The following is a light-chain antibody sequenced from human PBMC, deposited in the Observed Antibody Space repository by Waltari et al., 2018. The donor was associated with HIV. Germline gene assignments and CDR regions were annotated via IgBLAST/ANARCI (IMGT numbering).Light chain of an antibody. Sequence: DIQMTQSPSSLSASVGDRVPITCQASQDISNYLNWYQQKPVKAPKLLIYDASNLETGVPSRFSGSGSGTDFTFPISSLQPEDIATYYCQQYDNLPITFGQGTRLAIK. J-gene: IGKJ5*01. V-gene: IGKV1-33*01. CDR1: QDISNY. CDR2: DAS. CDR3: QQYDNLPIT.